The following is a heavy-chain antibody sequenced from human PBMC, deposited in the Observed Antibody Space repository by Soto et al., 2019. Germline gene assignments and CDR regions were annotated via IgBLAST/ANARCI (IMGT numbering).Heavy chain of an antibody. V-gene: IGHV3-49*04. CDR3: SRDYSGYDAPGGY. CDR2: IRSKTYGATT. Sequence: GSLRLSCTASGFTFGDYTMSWVRQAPGKGLEWVGFIRSKTYGATTEYAASVKGRFTISRDDSKSIAYLQMNSLKTEDTGLYYCSRDYSGYDAPGGYWGQGTLVTVSS. CDR1: GFTFGDYT. J-gene: IGHJ4*02. D-gene: IGHD5-12*01.